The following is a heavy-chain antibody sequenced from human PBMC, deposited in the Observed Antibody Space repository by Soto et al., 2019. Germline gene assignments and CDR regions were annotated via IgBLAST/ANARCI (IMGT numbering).Heavy chain of an antibody. D-gene: IGHD4-4*01. CDR1: GGSFSGYY. CDR3: ARYLQDNFDY. Sequence: SETLSLTCAVYGGSFSGYYWSWIRQPPGKGLEWIGEINHSGSTNYNPSLKSRVTISVDTSKNQFSLKLSSVTAADTAVYYCARYLQDNFDYWGQGTLVTVSS. CDR2: INHSGST. J-gene: IGHJ4*02. V-gene: IGHV4-34*01.